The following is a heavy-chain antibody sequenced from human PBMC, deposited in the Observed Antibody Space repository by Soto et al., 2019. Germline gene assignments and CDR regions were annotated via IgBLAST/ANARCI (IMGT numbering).Heavy chain of an antibody. V-gene: IGHV1-24*01. CDR2: FDPEGSDT. Sequence: ASVKVSCTVSGDALSELAIHWVRQAPGKGFEWMGGFDPEGSDTIYAQKFQGRVTMNSDTSTETAYMELESLTSEDTAFYYCATMGGCGPGCYSFDYWGQGTLVTVSS. D-gene: IGHD2-21*02. CDR3: ATMGGCGPGCYSFDY. J-gene: IGHJ4*02. CDR1: GDALSELA.